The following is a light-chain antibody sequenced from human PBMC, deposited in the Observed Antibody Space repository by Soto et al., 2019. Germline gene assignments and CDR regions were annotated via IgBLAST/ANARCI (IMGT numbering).Light chain of an antibody. CDR2: GAS. CDR1: QDIDTW. J-gene: IGKJ5*01. CDR3: QQYNSPIT. Sequence: DIQMTQYPSTRSASVGDRVTITCRASQDIDTWLAWYQQKPGQAPKLLIYGASSLEPGVPSRFSGSGSGTDFTLTITSLQPDDFATYYCQQYNSPITFGQGTRLDIK. V-gene: IGKV1-5*03.